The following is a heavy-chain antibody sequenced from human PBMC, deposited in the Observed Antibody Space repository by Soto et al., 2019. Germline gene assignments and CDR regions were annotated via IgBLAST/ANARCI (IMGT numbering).Heavy chain of an antibody. CDR3: AREGSSGFGMDV. CDR2: NYTSGTT. D-gene: IGHD6-25*01. V-gene: IGHV4-4*07. CDR1: GGSIRSYY. J-gene: IGHJ6*02. Sequence: HVQIQQSGPGLVKPSETLSLTCTVSGGSIRSYYWSWIRQPAGKALEWIGRNYTSGTTNYNPSLTSRVTILLDTSTNQFSLDLSSVTDADTAVYYCAREGSSGFGMDVWGQGTTVTVSS.